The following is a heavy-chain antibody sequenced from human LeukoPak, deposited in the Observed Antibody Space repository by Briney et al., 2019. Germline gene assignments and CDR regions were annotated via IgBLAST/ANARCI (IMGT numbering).Heavy chain of an antibody. Sequence: SETLSLTCTVSGDSISSTNYYWDWIRQPPGKGLEWIGSIYYSGSTYYNPSLESRVTISVDTSKNQFSLKLSSVTAADTAVYYCATSGWYLLPGVYWGQGTLVTVSS. J-gene: IGHJ4*02. CDR1: GDSISSTNYY. D-gene: IGHD6-19*01. CDR3: ATSGWYLLPGVY. V-gene: IGHV4-39*01. CDR2: IYYSGST.